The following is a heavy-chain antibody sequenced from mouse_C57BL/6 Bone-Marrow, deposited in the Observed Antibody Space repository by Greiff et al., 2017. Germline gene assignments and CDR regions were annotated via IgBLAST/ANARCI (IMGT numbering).Heavy chain of an antibody. J-gene: IGHJ1*03. CDR2: IRLKSDNYAT. Sequence: EVKLEESGGGLVQPGGSMTLSCVASGFTFSNYWMHWVRQSPEKGLEWVAQIRLKSDNYATHYAESVKGRFTISRDDSKSSVYLQMNNLRAEDSGIYYCTGSDVWGTGATVTVSS. CDR3: TGSDV. V-gene: IGHV6-3*01. CDR1: GFTFSNYW.